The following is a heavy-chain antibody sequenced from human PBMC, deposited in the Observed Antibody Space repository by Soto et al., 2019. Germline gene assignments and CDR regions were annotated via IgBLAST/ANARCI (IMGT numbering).Heavy chain of an antibody. V-gene: IGHV1-69*01. CDR3: ARTGPGSWLGLRGYYYYHGMDV. CDR2: IIPIFGTA. Sequence: QVQLVQSGAEVKKPGSSVKVSCKASGGTFSSYAISWVRQAPGQGLEWMGGIIPIFGTANYAQKFQGRVTITADESTSTAYMELSSLRSEDTAVYYCARTGPGSWLGLRGYYYYHGMDVWGQGTTVTVSS. J-gene: IGHJ6*02. D-gene: IGHD4-17*01. CDR1: GGTFSSYA.